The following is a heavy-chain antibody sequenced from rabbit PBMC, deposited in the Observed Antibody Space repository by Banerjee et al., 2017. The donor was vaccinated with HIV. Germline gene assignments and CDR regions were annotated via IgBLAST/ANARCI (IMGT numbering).Heavy chain of an antibody. J-gene: IGHJ3*01. CDR3: ARGDDSSGWGLYF. CDR2: ISSSSGIT. D-gene: IGHD4-1*01. V-gene: IGHV1S45*01. CDR1: GFSFSSSYW. Sequence: QEQLKETGGGLVQPEGSLTLTCTASGFSFSSSYWICWVRQAPGKGLELIACISSSSGITYYASWAKGRFTISKTSSTTVTLQVTSLTAADTATYFCARGDDSSGWGLYFWGQGTLVTVS.